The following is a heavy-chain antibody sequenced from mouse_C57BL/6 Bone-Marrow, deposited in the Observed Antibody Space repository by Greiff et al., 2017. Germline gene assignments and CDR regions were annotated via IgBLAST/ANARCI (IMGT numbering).Heavy chain of an antibody. J-gene: IGHJ1*03. CDR3: ARDVQLGDPYWYFDV. V-gene: IGHV1-53*01. D-gene: IGHD4-1*02. CDR2: INPSNGGT. CDR1: GYTFTSYW. Sequence: VQRVESGTELVKPGASVKLSCKASGYTFTSYWMHWVKQRPGQGLEWIGNINPSNGGTNYNEKFKSKATLTVDKSSSTAYMQLSSLTSEDSAVYYCARDVQLGDPYWYFDVWGTGTTVTVSS.